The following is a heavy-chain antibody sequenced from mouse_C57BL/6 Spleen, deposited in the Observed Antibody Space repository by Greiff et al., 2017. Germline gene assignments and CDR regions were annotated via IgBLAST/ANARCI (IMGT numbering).Heavy chain of an antibody. J-gene: IGHJ2*01. CDR3: ARRGTSTVKFDY. Sequence: QVQLQQPGAELVKPGASVKLSCKASGYTFTSYWMQWVKQRPGQGLEWIGEIDPSDSYTNYNQKVKGKATLTVDTSSSTAYMQLSSLTSEDSAVYYCARRGTSTVKFDYWGQGTTLTVSS. CDR2: IDPSDSYT. D-gene: IGHD1-1*01. V-gene: IGHV1-50*01. CDR1: GYTFTSYW.